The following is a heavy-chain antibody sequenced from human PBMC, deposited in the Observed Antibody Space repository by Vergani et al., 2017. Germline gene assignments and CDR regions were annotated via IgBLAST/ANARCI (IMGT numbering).Heavy chain of an antibody. V-gene: IGHV3-48*01. CDR3: ARDPVPYYDILTGYYGVDV. J-gene: IGHJ6*04. CDR1: GFIFRSHS. Sequence: EVQLVESGGGLVQPGGSLRLSCAASGFIFRSHSMNWVRQAPGKGLEWVSYISSDGRTSYYADSVKGRFTISRDNAKNSLYLKMNSLRAEDTAVYYCARDPVPYYDILTGYYGVDVWCRGTTVTAAS. CDR2: ISSDGRTS. D-gene: IGHD3-9*01.